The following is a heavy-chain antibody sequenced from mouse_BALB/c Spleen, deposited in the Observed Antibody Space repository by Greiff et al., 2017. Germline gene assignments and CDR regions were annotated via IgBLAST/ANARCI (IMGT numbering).Heavy chain of an antibody. V-gene: IGHV14-3*02. CDR3: ARSYRYDGYFDY. D-gene: IGHD2-14*01. Sequence: VQLQQSGAELVKPGASVKLSCTASGFNIKDTYMHWVKQRPEQGLEWIGRIDPANGNTKYDPKFQGKATITADTSSNTAYLQLSSLTSEDTAVYYCARSYRYDGYFDYWGQGTTLTVSS. CDR2: IDPANGNT. CDR1: GFNIKDTY. J-gene: IGHJ2*01.